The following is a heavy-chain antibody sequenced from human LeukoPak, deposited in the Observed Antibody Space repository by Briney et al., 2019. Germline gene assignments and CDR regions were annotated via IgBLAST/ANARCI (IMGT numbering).Heavy chain of an antibody. CDR3: ARLVTSMVAFDY. V-gene: IGHV4-39*01. Sequence: NPSETLSLTCAVSGGSISSSSYYWGWIRQPPGKGLEWIGSIYYSGNTYYNPSLKSRVTISVDTSKNQFSLKLSSVTAADTAVFYCARLVTSMVAFDYWGQGTLVTVSS. CDR2: IYYSGNT. J-gene: IGHJ4*02. CDR1: GGSISSSSYY. D-gene: IGHD4/OR15-4a*01.